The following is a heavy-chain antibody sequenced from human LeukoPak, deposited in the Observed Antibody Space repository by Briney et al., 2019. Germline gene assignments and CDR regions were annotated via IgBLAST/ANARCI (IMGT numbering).Heavy chain of an antibody. V-gene: IGHV3-48*03. D-gene: IGHD2-15*01. CDR2: ISSSGSTI. Sequence: GGSLRLSCAASGFTSSSYEMNWVRQAPGKGLEWVSYISSSGSTIYYADSVKGRFTISRDNAKNSLYLQMNSLRAEDTAVYYCARGQAASFDYWGQGTLVTVSS. J-gene: IGHJ4*02. CDR3: ARGQAASFDY. CDR1: GFTSSSYE.